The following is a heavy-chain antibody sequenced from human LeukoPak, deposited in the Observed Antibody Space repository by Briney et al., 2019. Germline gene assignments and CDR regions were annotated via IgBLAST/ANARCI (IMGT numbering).Heavy chain of an antibody. V-gene: IGHV1-8*01. CDR1: GYTFTNYD. CDR2: MNPNSGNT. J-gene: IGHJ6*03. CDR3: ARAVGNWDINYYYYYYMDV. D-gene: IGHD7-27*01. Sequence: ASVKVSCKASGYTFTNYDINWERQATGQGLEWMGWMNPNSGNTGYAQKFQGRVTMTRNTSISTAYMELCSLRSEDTAVYYCARAVGNWDINYYYYYYMDVWGKGTTVTVSS.